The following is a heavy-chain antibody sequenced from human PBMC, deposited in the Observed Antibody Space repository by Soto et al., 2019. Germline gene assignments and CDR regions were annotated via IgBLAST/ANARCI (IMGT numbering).Heavy chain of an antibody. CDR3: TIVRVADSALDH. D-gene: IGHD3-10*02. Sequence: GGSLRLSCVGSGFIFSNNAMHWVRQTPGKGLEWVAFMSYDGSDTFYADSVKGRSTISRDNSKNTLFLHMSNLRAEDTAMYYCTIVRVADSALDHWGQGTLVTVSS. CDR2: MSYDGSDT. CDR1: GFIFSNNA. V-gene: IGHV3-30*15. J-gene: IGHJ4*02.